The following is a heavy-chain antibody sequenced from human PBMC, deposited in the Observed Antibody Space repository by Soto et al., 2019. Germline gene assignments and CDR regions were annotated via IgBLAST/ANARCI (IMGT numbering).Heavy chain of an antibody. CDR3: ARDISTYFDS. D-gene: IGHD2-15*01. Sequence: PAETLSLTCAVSGYSISSGDYWGWLRQAAGKGLEWIGSDHYSGSTHYEPSLRGRIAISVDTLKSQFSLRLTSVTAADTAMYFCARDISTYFDSWGQGIPVTVSS. CDR1: GYSISSGDY. V-gene: IGHV4-38-2*01. J-gene: IGHJ4*02. CDR2: DHYSGST.